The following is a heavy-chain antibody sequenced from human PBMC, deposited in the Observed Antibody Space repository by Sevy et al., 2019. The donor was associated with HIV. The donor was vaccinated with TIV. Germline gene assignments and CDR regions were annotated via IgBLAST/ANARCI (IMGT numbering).Heavy chain of an antibody. J-gene: IGHJ5*02. D-gene: IGHD6-13*01. CDR2: INHSGST. Sequence: SETLSLTCAVYGGSFSGYYWSWIRQPPGKGLEWIGEINHSGSTNCNPSLKSRVTISVDTSKNQFSLKLSSVTAADTAVYYCARAKEEKQQLISWFDPWGQGTLVTVSS. CDR3: ARAKEEKQQLISWFDP. CDR1: GGSFSGYY. V-gene: IGHV4-34*01.